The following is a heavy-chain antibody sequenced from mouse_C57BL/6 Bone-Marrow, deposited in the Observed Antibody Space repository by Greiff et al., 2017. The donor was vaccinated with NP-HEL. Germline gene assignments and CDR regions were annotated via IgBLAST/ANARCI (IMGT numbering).Heavy chain of an antibody. CDR3: ASGYGSGYRYFDV. CDR1: GFTFSSYA. V-gene: IGHV5-4*01. Sequence: EVQLVESGGGLVKPGGSLKLSCAASGFTFSSYAMSWVRQTPEKRLEWVATISDGGSYTYYPDNVKGRFTNSRDNAKNNQYLQMSHLKSEDTAIDYCASGYGSGYRYFDVWGTGTTVTVSS. CDR2: ISDGGSYT. D-gene: IGHD1-1*01. J-gene: IGHJ1*03.